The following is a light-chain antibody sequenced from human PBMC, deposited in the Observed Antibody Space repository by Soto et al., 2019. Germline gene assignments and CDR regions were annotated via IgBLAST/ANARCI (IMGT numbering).Light chain of an antibody. CDR2: GAS. V-gene: IGKV3-20*01. CDR3: HQYVSWT. CDR1: QTFSSIY. Sequence: ELVLTQSPGTLSLSPGDSATLSCRASQTFSSIYLAWYQQKPGQAPRLLIYGASSRATGTPDRFSGSGSGTDFTLTISRLEPEDFAVYYCHQYVSWTFGQGTKVDIK. J-gene: IGKJ1*01.